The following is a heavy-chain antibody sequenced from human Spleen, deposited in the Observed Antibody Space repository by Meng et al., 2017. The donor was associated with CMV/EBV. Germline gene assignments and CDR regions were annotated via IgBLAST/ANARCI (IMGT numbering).Heavy chain of an antibody. CDR3: ARETPMGIVAAVFDP. J-gene: IGHJ5*02. Sequence: VYGGSFSCYYWSWIRQPPGKGLEWIGEINHSGSTNYNPSLKSRVTISVDTSKNQFSLKLSSVTAADTAVYYCARETPMGIVAAVFDPWGQGTLVTVSS. CDR1: GGSFSCYY. D-gene: IGHD5-12*01. CDR2: INHSGST. V-gene: IGHV4-34*01.